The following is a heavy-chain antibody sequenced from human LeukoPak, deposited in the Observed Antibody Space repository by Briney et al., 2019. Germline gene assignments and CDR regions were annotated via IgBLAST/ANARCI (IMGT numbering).Heavy chain of an antibody. D-gene: IGHD3-22*01. Sequence: SETLSLTCTVSGGSISSYYWSWIRQPPGKGLEWIGYIYYSGSTNYNPSLKSRVTISVDTSKNQFSLQLNSVTAADTAVYYCARTSGYLLHWGQGTLVTVSS. V-gene: IGHV4-59*01. CDR2: IYYSGST. CDR1: GGSISSYY. J-gene: IGHJ4*02. CDR3: ARTSGYLLH.